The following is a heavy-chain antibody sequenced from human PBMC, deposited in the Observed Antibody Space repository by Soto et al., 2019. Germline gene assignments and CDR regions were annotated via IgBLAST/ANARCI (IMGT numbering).Heavy chain of an antibody. V-gene: IGHV1-69*05. CDR3: ARDIGYNSFFDY. CDR2: IIPIFGTA. Sequence: SVKVSCKASGGTFSSCAISWVRQAPGQGLEWMGGIIPIFGTANYAQKFQGRVTMTSDTSNSTAYMELTWLRSDDTAVYYCARDIGYNSFFDYWGQGTLVTVSS. D-gene: IGHD5-12*01. J-gene: IGHJ4*02. CDR1: GGTFSSCA.